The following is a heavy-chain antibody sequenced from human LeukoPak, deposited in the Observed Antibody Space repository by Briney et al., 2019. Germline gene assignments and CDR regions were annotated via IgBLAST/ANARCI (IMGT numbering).Heavy chain of an antibody. CDR2: INADGGTK. Sequence: SEGSLRLSCAASGFSFSNSGMHWVRQAPGKGLEYVSSINADGGTKYYANSVKGRFTISRDNSKNTLYLQMGNVRTDDMAVYYCASLDMSEISWGQGTLVTVSS. J-gene: IGHJ5*02. D-gene: IGHD2-15*01. V-gene: IGHV3-64*01. CDR3: ASLDMSEIS. CDR1: GFSFSNSG.